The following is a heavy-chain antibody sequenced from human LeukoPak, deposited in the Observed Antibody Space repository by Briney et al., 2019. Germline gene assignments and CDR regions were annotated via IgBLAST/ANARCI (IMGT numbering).Heavy chain of an antibody. CDR2: ISGSGGST. CDR3: ARVQLLWFGEDY. J-gene: IGHJ4*02. CDR1: GFTFSSYA. Sequence: GGSLRLSCAASGFTFSSYAMSWVRQAPGKGLEWVSSISGSGGSTYYADYVKGRFTISRDNSKNTLYLQMNSLRAEDTAVYYCARVQLLWFGEDYWGQGTLVTVSS. D-gene: IGHD3-10*01. V-gene: IGHV3-23*01.